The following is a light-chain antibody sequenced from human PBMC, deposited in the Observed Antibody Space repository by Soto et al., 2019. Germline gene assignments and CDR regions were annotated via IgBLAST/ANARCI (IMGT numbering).Light chain of an antibody. CDR3: MQALQTIT. V-gene: IGKV2-28*01. Sequence: VVMTQSPLSLPVTPGEPASISCRSSHSLLHSNGYNYLDWYLQKPGQSPQLLIYLGSNRASGVPDRFSGSGSGTDFTLKISRVEAEDVGVYYCMQALQTITFGQGTRLENK. J-gene: IGKJ5*01. CDR1: HSLLHSNGYNY. CDR2: LGS.